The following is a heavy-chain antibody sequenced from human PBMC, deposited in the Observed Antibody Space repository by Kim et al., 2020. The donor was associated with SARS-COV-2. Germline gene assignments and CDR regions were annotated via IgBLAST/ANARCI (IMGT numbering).Heavy chain of an antibody. D-gene: IGHD3-10*01. CDR3: AGGSGGGSGTYTCDY. V-gene: IGHV1-2*06. CDR1: GYTFTGYY. CDR2: INPNSGAT. J-gene: IGHJ4*02. Sequence: ASVKVSCKSSGYTFTGYYIHWVRQAPGQGLEWMGRINPNSGATNYVQKFQGRVTMTRDTSISTAYMELSRLRSDDTAVYYCAGGSGGGSGTYTCDYWGQGTMVTVSS.